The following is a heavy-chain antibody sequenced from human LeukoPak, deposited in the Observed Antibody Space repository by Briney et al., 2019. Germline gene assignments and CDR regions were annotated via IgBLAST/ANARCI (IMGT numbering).Heavy chain of an antibody. CDR2: IYTSGST. V-gene: IGHV4-4*07. CDR1: GGSISSYY. CDR3: ARGPVIYYYDSSGYFHRYFDL. Sequence: SETLSLTCTDSGGSISSYYWSWIRQPAGKGLEWIGRIYTSGSTNYDPSLKSRVTMSVDTSKNQFSLKLSSVTAADTAVYYCARGPVIYYYDSSGYFHRYFDLWGRGTLVTVSS. D-gene: IGHD3-22*01. J-gene: IGHJ2*01.